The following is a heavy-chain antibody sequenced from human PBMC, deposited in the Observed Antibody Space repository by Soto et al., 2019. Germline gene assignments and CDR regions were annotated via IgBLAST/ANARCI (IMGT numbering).Heavy chain of an antibody. CDR3: ARRALAVDALREDNWFDP. J-gene: IGHJ5*02. D-gene: IGHD2-8*02. Sequence: QVQLQESGPGLVKPSETLSLTCTVSGASISSYYWNWIRQSPGKGLEWIGHIYYNGNTKYNPFLEGPLTISVEQSQNPVSLELNSGTPAGKAGYFRARRALAVDALREDNWFDPWGQGTLVTVSS. CDR1: GASISSYY. CDR2: IYYNGNT. V-gene: IGHV4-59*01.